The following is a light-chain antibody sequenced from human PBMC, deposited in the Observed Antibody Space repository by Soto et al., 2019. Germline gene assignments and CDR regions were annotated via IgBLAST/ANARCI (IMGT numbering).Light chain of an antibody. Sequence: DIQITQSPSSLSASVGERVTMTCQASQDISNYLNWYQQKLGKAPKLLIYDASNLETGVPSRFSGSGSGKDFTFTISSLQPEDIATYYCKQYSHLINFGQGTRLEIK. J-gene: IGKJ5*01. V-gene: IGKV1-33*01. CDR2: DAS. CDR1: QDISNY. CDR3: KQYSHLIN.